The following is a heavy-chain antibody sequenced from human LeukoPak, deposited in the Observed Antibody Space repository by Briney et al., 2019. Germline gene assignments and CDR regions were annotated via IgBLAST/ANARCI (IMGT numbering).Heavy chain of an antibody. D-gene: IGHD2-8*01. CDR2: IYTSGST. CDR3: ARAYCTNGVCYFDY. V-gene: IGHV4-61*02. J-gene: IGHJ4*02. CDR1: GGSISSSSYY. Sequence: SETLSLTCTVSGGSISSSSYYWSWIRQPAGKGLEWIGRIYTSGSTNYNPSLKSRVTISVDTSKNQFSLKLSSVTAADTAVYYCARAYCTNGVCYFDYWGQGTLVTVSS.